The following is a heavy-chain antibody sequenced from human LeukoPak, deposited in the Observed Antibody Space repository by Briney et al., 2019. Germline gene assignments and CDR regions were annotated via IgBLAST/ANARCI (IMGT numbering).Heavy chain of an antibody. CDR2: INSDGSST. V-gene: IGHV3-74*01. CDR3: ARDQHSSSWYIDY. CDR1: GFTFSGYW. J-gene: IGHJ4*02. Sequence: GGSLRLSCAASGFTFSGYWMHWVRQAPGKGLMWVSRINSDGSSTSYADSVKGRFTISRDNAKNTLYLQMNSLRAEDTAVYYCARDQHSSSWYIDYWGQGTLVTVSS. D-gene: IGHD6-13*01.